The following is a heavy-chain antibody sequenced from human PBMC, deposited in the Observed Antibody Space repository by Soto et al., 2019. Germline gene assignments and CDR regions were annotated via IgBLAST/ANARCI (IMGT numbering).Heavy chain of an antibody. Sequence: PGGSLRLSCAASGFSFSGWSYNWVRQAAGKGLEWVSYINTGSTLIYYAESVRGRFTVSRDDAENSLHLQMDSLREEDTASFFCARESGNSYEGYYSDFWGQGGLVTVSS. J-gene: IGHJ4*02. CDR3: ARESGNSYEGYYSDF. V-gene: IGHV3-48*02. CDR1: GFSFSGWS. CDR2: INTGSTLI. D-gene: IGHD1-26*01.